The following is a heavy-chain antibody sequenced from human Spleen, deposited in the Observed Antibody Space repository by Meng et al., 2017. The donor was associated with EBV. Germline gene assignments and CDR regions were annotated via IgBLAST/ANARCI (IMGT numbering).Heavy chain of an antibody. CDR3: ASNIKVPRY. V-gene: IGHV4-34*01. CDR1: GGSFSSYY. Sequence: QVQLQLWGAGLLKPSETLSLTCAVSGGSFSSYYWSWIRQPPGKGLEWIGEINQSGSIYYNPSLMGRVTISGDTSRNQFSLKLISVTAADTAVYYCASNIKVPRYWGQGTLVTVSS. J-gene: IGHJ4*02. D-gene: IGHD2/OR15-2a*01. CDR2: INQSGSI.